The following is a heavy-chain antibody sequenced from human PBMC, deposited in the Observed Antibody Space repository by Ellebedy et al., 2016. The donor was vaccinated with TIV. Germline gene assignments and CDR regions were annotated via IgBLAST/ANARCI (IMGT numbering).Heavy chain of an antibody. V-gene: IGHV3-23*01. CDR3: AKDQGDIVSGARWGYYGMDV. CDR1: GFTFSSYA. D-gene: IGHD3-9*01. Sequence: GESLKISXAASGFTFSSYAMTWVRQAPGEGLEWVSTISGSSANTYYADSVKGRFSISRDNSKNTLYLQMNSLRAEDTALYYCAKDQGDIVSGARWGYYGMDVWGQGTTVTVSS. CDR2: ISGSSANT. J-gene: IGHJ6*02.